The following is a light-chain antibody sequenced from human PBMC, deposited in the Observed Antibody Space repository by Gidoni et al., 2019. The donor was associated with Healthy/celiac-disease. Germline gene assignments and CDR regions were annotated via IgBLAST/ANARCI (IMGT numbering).Light chain of an antibody. J-gene: IGKJ1*01. CDR2: AAS. V-gene: IGKV1-6*01. Sequence: AIQLTQSPSSLSASVGDRVTITCRASQGIRNDLGWYQQKPGKAPKLLIYAASSLQSGVPSRFSGSGSGTDFTLTISSLQPEDFATYYCLQDYNYPGTFXQXTKVEIK. CDR3: LQDYNYPGT. CDR1: QGIRND.